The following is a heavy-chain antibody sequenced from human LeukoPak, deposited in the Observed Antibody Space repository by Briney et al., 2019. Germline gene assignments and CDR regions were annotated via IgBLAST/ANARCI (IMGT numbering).Heavy chain of an antibody. V-gene: IGHV3-21*01. CDR3: ARGVVVVPAAEIDYYYYYGMDV. CDR2: ISSSSSYI. CDR1: GFTFSSCS. Sequence: GGSLRLSCAASGFTFSSCSMNWVRQAPGKGLEWVSSISSSSSYIYYADSVKGRFTISRDNAKNSLYLQMNSLRAEDTAVYYCARGVVVVPAAEIDYYYYYGMDVWGQGTTVTVSS. J-gene: IGHJ6*02. D-gene: IGHD2-2*01.